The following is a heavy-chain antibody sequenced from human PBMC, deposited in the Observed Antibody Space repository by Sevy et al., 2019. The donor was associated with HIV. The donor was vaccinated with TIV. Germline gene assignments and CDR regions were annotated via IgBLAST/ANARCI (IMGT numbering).Heavy chain of an antibody. J-gene: IGHJ4*02. CDR2: IYYSGST. CDR3: ERHGYYGDYILNLAY. D-gene: IGHD4-17*01. Sequence: SETLSLTCTVSGGSISSSSYYWGWIRQPPGKGLEWIGSIYYSGSTYYNPSLKSRVTISVDTSKNQFYLKLSSVTAADTAVYYCERHGYYGDYILNLAYWGQGTLVTVSS. V-gene: IGHV4-39*01. CDR1: GGSISSSSYY.